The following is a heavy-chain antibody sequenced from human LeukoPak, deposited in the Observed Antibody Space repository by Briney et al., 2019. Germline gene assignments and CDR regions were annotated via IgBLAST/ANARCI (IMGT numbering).Heavy chain of an antibody. CDR2: ISSSSSYI. V-gene: IGHV3-21*01. CDR3: ARAPYVYSGHHDY. Sequence: GVSLRLSCAASGFTFSSYSMNWVRQAPGKGREGVSSISSSSSYIYYADSVKGRFTISRDNAKNSLYLQMNSLRAEDTAVYYCARAPYVYSGHHDYWGQGTLVTVSS. J-gene: IGHJ4*02. D-gene: IGHD3-16*01. CDR1: GFTFSSYS.